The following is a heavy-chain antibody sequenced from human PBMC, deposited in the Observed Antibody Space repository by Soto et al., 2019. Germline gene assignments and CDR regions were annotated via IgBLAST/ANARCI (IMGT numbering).Heavy chain of an antibody. CDR2: IKSKRDGETT. CDR3: VTDVPNDVYPYDY. J-gene: IGHJ4*02. CDR1: GFTFSGAW. D-gene: IGHD2-8*01. V-gene: IGHV3-15*01. Sequence: GGSLRLSCATSGFTFSGAWMTWVRQAPRKGLEWVALIKSKRDGETTHYAAPVEGRFTISRDDSKSTLSLQMNSLKVEDTAVYYCVTDVPNDVYPYDYWGQGALVTVSS.